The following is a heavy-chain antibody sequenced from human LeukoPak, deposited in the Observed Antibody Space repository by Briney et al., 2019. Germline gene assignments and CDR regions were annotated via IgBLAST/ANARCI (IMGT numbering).Heavy chain of an antibody. CDR3: ARGGTIFAY. J-gene: IGHJ4*02. D-gene: IGHD3-16*01. V-gene: IGHV3-48*02. CDR1: GFTFSSYS. CDR2: ISSSSGSI. Sequence: GGSLRLSCAASGFTFSSYSMNWVRQAPGKGVEGVSYISSSSGSIYYADSVEGRFTIFRDNAKNSLYLQMNSLRDKDTAVYYCARGGTIFAYWGQGTLVTVSS.